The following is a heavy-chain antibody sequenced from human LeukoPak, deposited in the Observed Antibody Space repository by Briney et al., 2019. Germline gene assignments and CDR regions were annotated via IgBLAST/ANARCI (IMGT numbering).Heavy chain of an antibody. V-gene: IGHV1-18*01. J-gene: IGHJ4*02. D-gene: IGHD2-2*02. CDR2: ISAYNGNT. CDR3: ARDHCSSTSCYNFDY. CDR1: SYTFTSYG. Sequence: GASVKVSCKASSYTFTSYGISWVRQAPGQGLEWMGWISAYNGNTNYAQKLQGRVTMTTDTSTSTAYMELRSLRSDDTAVYYCARDHCSSTSCYNFDYWGQGTLVTVSS.